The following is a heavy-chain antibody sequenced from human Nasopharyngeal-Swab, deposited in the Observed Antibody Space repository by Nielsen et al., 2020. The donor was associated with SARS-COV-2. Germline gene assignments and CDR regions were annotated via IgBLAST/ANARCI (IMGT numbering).Heavy chain of an antibody. D-gene: IGHD6-13*01. CDR2: IIPIFGTA. J-gene: IGHJ6*03. V-gene: IGHV1-69*06. CDR3: ARAHPGYSSSWYDYYYHYMDV. Sequence: SVKVSCKASGGTFSSYAISWVRQAPGQGLEWMGGIIPIFGTANYAQKFQGRVTITADKSTSTAYMELSSLRSEDTAVYYCARAHPGYSSSWYDYYYHYMDVWGKGTTVTVSS. CDR1: GGTFSSYA.